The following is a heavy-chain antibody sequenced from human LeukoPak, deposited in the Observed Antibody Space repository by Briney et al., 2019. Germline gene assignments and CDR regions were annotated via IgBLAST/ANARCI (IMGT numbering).Heavy chain of an antibody. J-gene: IGHJ4*02. V-gene: IGHV3-33*06. CDR1: GFTFSSYG. Sequence: GGSLRLSCAASGFTFSSYGMHWVRQAPGKGLEWVAVILNDGSQEKYADSVKGRFTISRDNSKNTLFLQMNSLRAEDTAVYYCAKVLSGSYSGYFDYWGQGTLVTVSS. CDR3: AKVLSGSYSGYFDY. CDR2: ILNDGSQE. D-gene: IGHD1-26*01.